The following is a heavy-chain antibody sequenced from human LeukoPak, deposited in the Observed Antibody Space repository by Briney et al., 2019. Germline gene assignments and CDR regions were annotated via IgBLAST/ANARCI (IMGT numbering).Heavy chain of an antibody. CDR1: GDSISSYY. Sequence: PSETLSLTCTVSGDSISSYYWSWIRQPPQKGLEGIGHIYTSGSTNYYTSGSTDYNPSLKSRVTISLDRSKTQFSLKLSSVTAADTAVYYCAAFLSGTYWYFDYWGQGALVTVSS. CDR2: IYTSGST. D-gene: IGHD1-26*01. V-gene: IGHV4-4*07. J-gene: IGHJ4*02. CDR3: AAFLSGTYWYFDY.